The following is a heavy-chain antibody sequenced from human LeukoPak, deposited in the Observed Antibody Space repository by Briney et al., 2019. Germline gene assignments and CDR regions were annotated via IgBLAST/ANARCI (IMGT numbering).Heavy chain of an antibody. J-gene: IGHJ4*02. CDR1: GYTFTSYY. CDR2: INPSGGST. Sequence: ASVKVSCKASGYTFTSYYMHWVRQAPGQGLEWMGIINPSGGSTSYAQEFQGRVTMTRDMSTSTVYMELSSLRSEDTAVYYCARDRDGDYAPDYWGQGTLVTVSS. CDR3: ARDRDGDYAPDY. D-gene: IGHD4-17*01. V-gene: IGHV1-46*01.